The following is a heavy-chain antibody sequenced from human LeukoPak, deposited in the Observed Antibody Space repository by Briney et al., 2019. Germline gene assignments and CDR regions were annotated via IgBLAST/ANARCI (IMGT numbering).Heavy chain of an antibody. Sequence: SETLSLTCAVYGGSFSGYYWSWIRQPPGKGLEWIGYIYYSGNTVYNPSLKSRVTMSVDTSKNQFSLRLSSVTTADTAVYYCARVGSYNFDYWGQGTLVTVSS. CDR2: IYYSGNT. CDR3: ARVGSYNFDY. J-gene: IGHJ4*02. V-gene: IGHV4-59*01. CDR1: GGSFSGYY. D-gene: IGHD3-10*01.